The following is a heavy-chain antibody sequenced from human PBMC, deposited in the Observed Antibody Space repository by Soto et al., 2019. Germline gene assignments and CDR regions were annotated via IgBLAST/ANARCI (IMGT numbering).Heavy chain of an antibody. J-gene: IGHJ6*02. D-gene: IGHD4-4*01. Sequence: XGSLRLSCAASGFTFSSNYMSWVRQAPGKGLEWVSVIYSGVSTYYADSVNGRFTISRDNSKNTLYLQMNSLRAEDTAVYYCARDISNHGPDYYGMDVWGQGTTVTVSS. CDR1: GFTFSSNY. CDR3: ARDISNHGPDYYGMDV. CDR2: IYSGVST. V-gene: IGHV3-53*01.